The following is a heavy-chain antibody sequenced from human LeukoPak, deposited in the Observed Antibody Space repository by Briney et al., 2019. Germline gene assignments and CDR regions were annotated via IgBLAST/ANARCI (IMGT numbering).Heavy chain of an antibody. CDR2: IYYSGST. V-gene: IGHV4-59*01. CDR1: GGSISSYY. J-gene: IGHJ4*02. CDR3: ARAGAGRLDY. D-gene: IGHD6-19*01. Sequence: SETLSLTCTISGGSISSYYWSWIRQPPGKGLEWIGYIYYSGSTNYNPSLKSRVTISVDTSKNQFSLKLSSVTAADTAVYYCARAGAGRLDYWGQGTLVTVSS.